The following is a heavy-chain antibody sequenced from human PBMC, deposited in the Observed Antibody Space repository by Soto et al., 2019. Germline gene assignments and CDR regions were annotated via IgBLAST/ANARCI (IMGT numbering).Heavy chain of an antibody. V-gene: IGHV1-69*13. CDR3: ARDNWGRRYSSSAFDY. D-gene: IGHD6-6*01. Sequence: SVKVSCKASGGTFSSYAISWVRQAPGQGLEWMGGIIPIFGTANYAQKFQGRVTITADESTSTAYMELSSLRSEDTAVYYCARDNWGRRYSSSAFDYWGQGTLVTVSS. CDR2: IIPIFGTA. CDR1: GGTFSSYA. J-gene: IGHJ4*02.